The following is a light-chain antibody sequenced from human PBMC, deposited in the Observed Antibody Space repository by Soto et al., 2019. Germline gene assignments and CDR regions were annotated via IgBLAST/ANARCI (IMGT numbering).Light chain of an antibody. CDR1: QSVRSN. Sequence: ELVMTQSPATLSVSPGERAILSCWASQSVRSNLAWYQQKPGQAPRLVIYGASTRATGIPARFSGSGSGTQFTVTISSLQSEDFAVYYCQQYNNRPYTFGQGTKLEIK. J-gene: IGKJ2*01. V-gene: IGKV3D-15*01. CDR2: GAS. CDR3: QQYNNRPYT.